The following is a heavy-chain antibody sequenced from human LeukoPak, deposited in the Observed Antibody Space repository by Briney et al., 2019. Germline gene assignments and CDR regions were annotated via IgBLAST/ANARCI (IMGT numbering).Heavy chain of an antibody. CDR3: ARHMMVVATDAGEYYYYGMDV. Sequence: PSETLSLTCTVSGGSISSYYWSWIRQPPGKGLEWIGYIYYSGSTNYNPSLKSRVTISVDTSKNQSSLKLSSVTAADTAVYYCARHMMVVATDAGEYYYYGMDVWGQGTTVTVSS. D-gene: IGHD3-22*01. V-gene: IGHV4-59*08. CDR1: GGSISSYY. J-gene: IGHJ6*02. CDR2: IYYSGST.